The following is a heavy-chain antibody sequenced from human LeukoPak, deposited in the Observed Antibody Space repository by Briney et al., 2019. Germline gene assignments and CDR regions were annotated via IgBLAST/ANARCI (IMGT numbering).Heavy chain of an antibody. CDR3: ASLTTADAFDI. D-gene: IGHD3-22*01. V-gene: IGHV4-61*01. J-gene: IGHJ3*02. CDR2: IYDSGST. CDR1: SGSISTSNYY. Sequence: PSETLSLTCTVSSGSISTSNYYWSWIRQPPGKGLEWIGYIYDSGSTNYNPSLKSRVTISVDTSKNQFSLKLSSVTAADTAVFYCASLTTADAFDIWGQGTMVTVSS.